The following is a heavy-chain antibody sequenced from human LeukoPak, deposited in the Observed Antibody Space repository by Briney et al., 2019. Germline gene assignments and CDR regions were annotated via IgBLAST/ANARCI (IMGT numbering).Heavy chain of an antibody. D-gene: IGHD3-10*01. V-gene: IGHV3-23*01. J-gene: IGHJ4*02. CDR3: AKKLDAAGSYFPDE. CDR1: GFTIGNYV. CDR2: ICSAGT. Sequence: GGSLRHSSAASGFTIGNYVMTGVRPAPGRGLAWVSGICSAGTYYADSVKGRFTISRDNSKNTLYLQMNSMRAEDTSVYYCAKKLDAAGSYFPDEWGQGTLVTVSS.